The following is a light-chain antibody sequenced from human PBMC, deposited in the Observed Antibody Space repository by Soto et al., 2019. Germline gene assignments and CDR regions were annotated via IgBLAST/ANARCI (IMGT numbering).Light chain of an antibody. V-gene: IGKV3-15*01. CDR2: GAY. CDR1: QSVSTN. CDR3: QQFNKWPRT. Sequence: VMTQSQATLSVSPGERATLSCRASQSVSTNLAWYQQRPGQAPRLIISGAYTRATGIPARFSGSGSGTEFTLTISSLQSEDFAIYYCQQFNKWPRTFGQGTRVEIK. J-gene: IGKJ1*01.